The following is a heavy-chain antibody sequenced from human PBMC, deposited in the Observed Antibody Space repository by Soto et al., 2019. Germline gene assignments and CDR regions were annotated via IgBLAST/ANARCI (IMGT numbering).Heavy chain of an antibody. D-gene: IGHD3-9*01. CDR1: GFSLSTSGVG. J-gene: IGHJ5*02. V-gene: IGHV2-5*02. Sequence: SGPTLVNPTQTLTLTCTFSGFSLSTSGVGVGWIRQPPGKALEWLALIYWDDDKRYSPSLKSRLTITKDTSKNQVVLTMTNMDPVDTATYYCAHLFVDILTDYPYFDPWSQGTLVTVSS. CDR2: IYWDDDK. CDR3: AHLFVDILTDYPYFDP.